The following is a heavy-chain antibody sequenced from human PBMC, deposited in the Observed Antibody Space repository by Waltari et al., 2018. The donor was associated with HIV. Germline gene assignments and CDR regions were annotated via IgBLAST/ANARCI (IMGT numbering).Heavy chain of an antibody. CDR1: GYTCRDYG. CDR3: ARGSLLRNWLDP. J-gene: IGHJ5*02. D-gene: IGHD3-22*01. Sequence: QIHLVQSGSAVKKPGASVKVSCKASGYTCRDYGISWVRQAPGQGLEWMGWISGLSEERRNYAQKFQGRVTLSTDTSTTTAYMELRSLRSDDTAIYYCARGSLLRNWLDPWGQGTLVTVSS. CDR2: ISGLSEERR. V-gene: IGHV1-18*01.